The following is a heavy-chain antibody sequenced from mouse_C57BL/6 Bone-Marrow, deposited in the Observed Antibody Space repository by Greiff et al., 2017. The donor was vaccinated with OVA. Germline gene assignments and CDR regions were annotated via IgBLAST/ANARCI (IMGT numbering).Heavy chain of an antibody. CDR2: IDPSDSET. CDR1: GYTFTSYW. V-gene: IGHV1-52*01. J-gene: IGHJ4*01. CDR3: ARSEIDYYGSSSYYYAMDY. D-gene: IGHD1-1*01. Sequence: QVQLQQPGAELVRPGSSVKLSCKASGYTFTSYWMHWVKQRPIQGLEWIGNIDPSDSETHYNQKFKDKATLTVDKSSSTAYMQLSSLTSEDSAVYYCARSEIDYYGSSSYYYAMDYWGQGTSVTVSS.